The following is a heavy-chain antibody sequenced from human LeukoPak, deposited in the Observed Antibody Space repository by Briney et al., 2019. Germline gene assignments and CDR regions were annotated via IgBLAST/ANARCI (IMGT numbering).Heavy chain of an antibody. J-gene: IGHJ4*02. V-gene: IGHV3-43*02. Sequence: PGESLRLSCAASGFTFDDYAMHWVRQAPGKGLEWVSLISGDSGSTYYADSVKGRFTISRDNSKNSLYLQMNSLRTEDTALYYCAKGLRLGELSLYRPFDYWGQGTLVTVSS. CDR3: AKGLRLGELSLYRPFDY. CDR1: GFTFDDYA. CDR2: ISGDSGST. D-gene: IGHD3-16*02.